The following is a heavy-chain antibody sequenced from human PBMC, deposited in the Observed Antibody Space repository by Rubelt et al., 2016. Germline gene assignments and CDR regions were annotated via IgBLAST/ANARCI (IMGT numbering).Heavy chain of an antibody. CDR1: GDSINSYY. J-gene: IGHJ6*02. CDR3: ACRIGYYGVDV. D-gene: IGHD2-15*01. CDR2: IYYTGST. V-gene: IGHV4-59*01. Sequence: QVRLQESGPGLVKPSETLSLTCAVSGDSINSYYWTWIRQSPGKGLEWIGYIYYTGSTNYIPSLESRVTISVDTSKKQFSLKVNSVTAADTAVYYCACRIGYYGVDVWGQGTTVTVSS.